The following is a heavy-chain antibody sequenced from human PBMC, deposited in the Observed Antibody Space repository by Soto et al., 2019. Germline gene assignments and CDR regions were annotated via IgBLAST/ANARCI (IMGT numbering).Heavy chain of an antibody. CDR2: INSYNGNT. CDR1: GYTFTSYG. D-gene: IGHD6-19*01. CDR3: AREPVAGIWFDP. Sequence: QVQLVQSGAEVKKPGASVKVSCKASGYTFTSYGISWVRQAPGQGLEWMGWINSYNGNTNYAQKLQGRVTVTTDTATSTAYMELRSLGSDDTAVYYCAREPVAGIWFDPWGQGTLVTVSS. J-gene: IGHJ5*02. V-gene: IGHV1-18*01.